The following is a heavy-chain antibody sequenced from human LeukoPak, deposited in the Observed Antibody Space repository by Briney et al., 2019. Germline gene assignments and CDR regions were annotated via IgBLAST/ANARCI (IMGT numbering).Heavy chain of an antibody. V-gene: IGHV3-74*01. J-gene: IGHJ4*02. D-gene: IGHD4-11*01. CDR1: GFTFSHYW. CDR2: INTGGSST. CDR3: ARSNQADDY. Sequence: GGSLRLSCTASGFTFSHYWMHWVRRVPGKGLVWVSRINTGGSSTTYADSVKGRFTISRDNAKNTLYLQMNSLRVEDTAVYYCARSNQADDYWGQGTLVTVSS.